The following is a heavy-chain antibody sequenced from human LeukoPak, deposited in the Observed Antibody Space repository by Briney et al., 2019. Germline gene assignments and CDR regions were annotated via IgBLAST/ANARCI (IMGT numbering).Heavy chain of an antibody. CDR3: ARDLSRGVNYYALDV. CDR2: ISGSGGST. D-gene: IGHD2-15*01. Sequence: GGSLRLSCAASGFTFSSYAMSWVRQAPGKGLEWVSAISGSGGSTYYADSVKGRFTISRDNSKNTLYLQMNSLRAEDTAVYYCARDLSRGVNYYALDVWGQGTTVTVSS. V-gene: IGHV3-23*01. CDR1: GFTFSSYA. J-gene: IGHJ6*02.